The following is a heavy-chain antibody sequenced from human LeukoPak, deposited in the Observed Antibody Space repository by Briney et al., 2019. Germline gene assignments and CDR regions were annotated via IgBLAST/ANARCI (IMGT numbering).Heavy chain of an antibody. CDR3: ATQWPDY. J-gene: IGHJ4*02. Sequence: GGSLRLSCAASGFTFSSYGMHWVRQAPGKGLEWVAVISYDGSNKYYADSVKGRFTISRDNSKNTPYLQMNSLRAEDTAVYYCATQWPDYWGQGTLVTVSS. D-gene: IGHD6-19*01. CDR2: ISYDGSNK. V-gene: IGHV3-30*03. CDR1: GFTFSSYG.